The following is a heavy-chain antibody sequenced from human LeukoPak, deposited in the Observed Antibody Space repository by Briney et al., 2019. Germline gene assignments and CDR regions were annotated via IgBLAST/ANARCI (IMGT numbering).Heavy chain of an antibody. D-gene: IGHD3-10*01. J-gene: IGHJ4*02. CDR2: IYPGDSDT. CDR3: ARRGGFGELFSPEVDY. Sequence: GESLKISCKGSGYSFTSYWIGWVRQMPGKGLEWMGTIYPGDSDTRYSPSFQGQVTISADKSISTAYLQWSSLKASDTAMYYCARRGGFGELFSPEVDYWGQGTLVTVSS. V-gene: IGHV5-51*01. CDR1: GYSFTSYW.